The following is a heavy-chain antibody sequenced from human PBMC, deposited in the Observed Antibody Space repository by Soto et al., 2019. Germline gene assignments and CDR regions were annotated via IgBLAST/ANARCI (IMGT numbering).Heavy chain of an antibody. CDR3: ARGQVVAAQH. J-gene: IGHJ4*02. D-gene: IGHD2-15*01. CDR1: GGSISSYY. V-gene: IGHV4-59*12. Sequence: SETLSLTCTVSGGSISSYYWSWIRQPPGKGLEWIGYIYHSGSTYYNPSLKSRVTISVDRSKNQFSLKPSSVTAADTAVYYCARGQVVAAQHWGQGTLVTVSS. CDR2: IYHSGST.